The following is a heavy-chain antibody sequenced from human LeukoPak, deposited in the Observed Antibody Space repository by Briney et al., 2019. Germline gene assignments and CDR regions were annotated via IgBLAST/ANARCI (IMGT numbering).Heavy chain of an antibody. D-gene: IGHD3-16*02. CDR2: IYYSGGT. CDR1: GGSFSGYY. J-gene: IGHJ6*03. Sequence: SETLSHTCAVYGGSFSGYYWSWIRQPPGKGLEWIGYIYYSGGTNYNPSLKSRVTISVDTSKNQFSLKLSSVTAADTAVYYCARDRYPGDYMDVWGKGTTVTVSS. CDR3: ARDRYPGDYMDV. V-gene: IGHV4-59*01.